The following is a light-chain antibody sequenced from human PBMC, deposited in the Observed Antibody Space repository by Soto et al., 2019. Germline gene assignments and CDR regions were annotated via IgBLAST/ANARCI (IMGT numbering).Light chain of an antibody. V-gene: IGKV1-39*01. CDR1: QSISTY. Sequence: DIQMTQSPSSLSASVGDRVTITCRASQSISTYLNWYHQKPGKAPKLLIYAASSLQSGVPSRFSGSGSGTEFTLTINSLQPEDFATYYCQKYNSFWTFGQGTKV. J-gene: IGKJ1*01. CDR2: AAS. CDR3: QKYNSFWT.